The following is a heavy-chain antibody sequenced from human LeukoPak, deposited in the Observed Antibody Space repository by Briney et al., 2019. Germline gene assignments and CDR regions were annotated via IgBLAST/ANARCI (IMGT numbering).Heavy chain of an antibody. V-gene: IGHV4-61*09. J-gene: IGHJ4*02. CDR2: IYTSGTS. Sequence: SETLSLTCTVSGGSISSGSYDWYWIRQPAGKGLEWIGHIYTSGTSNYNPSLRSRVTISVDTSKNQFSLKLTSVTAADTAVYYRTKGRGIWGQGTLVTVSS. D-gene: IGHD3-10*01. CDR1: GGSISSGSYD. CDR3: TKGRGI.